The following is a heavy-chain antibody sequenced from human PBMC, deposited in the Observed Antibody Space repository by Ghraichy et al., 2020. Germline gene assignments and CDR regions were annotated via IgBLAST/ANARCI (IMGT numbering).Heavy chain of an antibody. Sequence: SQTLSLTCVISGDSLSNNDVAWNWIRQSPSRGLEWLGRTYRMASEYAESVKARTAITPDTSKNQFSLRLNSVTLDDTAVYYCARGRHNTFDIWGQGIMVTVSS. CDR2: TYRMAS. D-gene: IGHD2/OR15-2a*01. CDR1: GDSLSNNDVA. CDR3: ARGRHNTFDI. J-gene: IGHJ3*02. V-gene: IGHV6-1*01.